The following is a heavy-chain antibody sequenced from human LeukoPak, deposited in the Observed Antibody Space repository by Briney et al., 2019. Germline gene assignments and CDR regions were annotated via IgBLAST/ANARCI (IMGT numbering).Heavy chain of an antibody. V-gene: IGHV4-59*07. Sequence: PSGTLSLTCAVSGGSMSSSNWRSWIRQPPGKGLEWIGYIYYSGSTNYNPSLKSRVTISVDPSKNQFSLKLSSVTAADTAAYYCARVYNWNSSGLGAPRDWGRGTLVTVSS. D-gene: IGHD1-7*01. CDR1: GGSMSSSNW. CDR3: ARVYNWNSSGLGAPRD. CDR2: IYYSGST. J-gene: IGHJ4*02.